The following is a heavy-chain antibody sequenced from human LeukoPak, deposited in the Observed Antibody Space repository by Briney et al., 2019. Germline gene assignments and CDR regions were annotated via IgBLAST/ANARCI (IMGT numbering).Heavy chain of an antibody. V-gene: IGHV3-43*01. D-gene: IGHD3-10*01. CDR2: ISWDGGST. CDR1: GFTFDDYT. Sequence: GGSLRLSCAASGFTFDDYTMHWVRQAPGKGLEWVSLISWDGGSTYYADSVKGRFTISRDNSKNTLYLQMNSLRAEDTAVYYCAKDRGYGSGSYLVNNWGQGTLVTVSS. CDR3: AKDRGYGSGSYLVNN. J-gene: IGHJ4*02.